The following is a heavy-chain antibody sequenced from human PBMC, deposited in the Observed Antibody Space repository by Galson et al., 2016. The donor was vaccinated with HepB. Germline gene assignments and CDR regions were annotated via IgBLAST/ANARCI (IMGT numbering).Heavy chain of an antibody. CDR2: INGGSGNI. CDR3: ARGFKADYFMDV. Sequence: SVKVSCKASGYTFTTYAIYWVRQAPGQRLEWMGWINGGSGNINYSQKLQGRATITMDTSASTAYMELSSLKSEDTAVYYCARGFKADYFMDVWGTGTTVTVSS. J-gene: IGHJ6*03. V-gene: IGHV1-3*01. CDR1: GYTFTTYA.